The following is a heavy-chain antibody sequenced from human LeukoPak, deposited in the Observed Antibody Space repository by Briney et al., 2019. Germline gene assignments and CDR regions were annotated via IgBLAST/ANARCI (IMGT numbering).Heavy chain of an antibody. J-gene: IGHJ5*02. CDR2: ISSSSSYI. D-gene: IGHD3-10*01. CDR1: GFTFSSYS. CDR3: ARDNYYGSGGNWFDP. Sequence: GGSLRPSCAASGFTFSSYSMNWVRQAPGKGLEWVSSISSSSSYIYYADSVKGRFTISRDNAKNSLYLQMNSLRAEDTAVYYCARDNYYGSGGNWFDPWGQGTLVTVSS. V-gene: IGHV3-21*01.